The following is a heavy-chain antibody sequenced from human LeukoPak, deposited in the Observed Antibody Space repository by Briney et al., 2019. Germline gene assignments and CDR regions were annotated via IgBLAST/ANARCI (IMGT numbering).Heavy chain of an antibody. J-gene: IGHJ4*02. CDR1: GFTFSSYG. CDR3: AGGDTSGYYYAGFEY. V-gene: IGHV3-30*02. CDR2: MRYDGSNK. Sequence: PGGSLRLSCAASGFTFSSYGMHWVHQAAGKGLEWVAFMRYDGSNKYYADSVKGRFTISRDNSKNTLYLQMNSLRAEDTAVYYCAGGDTSGYYYAGFEYWGQGTLVTVSS. D-gene: IGHD3-22*01.